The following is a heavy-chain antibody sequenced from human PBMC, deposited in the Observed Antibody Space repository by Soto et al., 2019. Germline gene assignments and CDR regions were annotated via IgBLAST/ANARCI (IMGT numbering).Heavy chain of an antibody. Sequence: SETLSLTGNVSGGSIENYYCSWIRQAPWKGLEWIGYVYHNGITSYNPSLKSRVSISVDRSKNQFSLNLSSVTAADTAVYYCAREDRISAPGGIWFHPLGQGTLVKVSS. D-gene: IGHD6-13*01. CDR3: AREDRISAPGGIWFHP. CDR2: VYHNGIT. CDR1: GGSIENYY. V-gene: IGHV4-59*01. J-gene: IGHJ5*02.